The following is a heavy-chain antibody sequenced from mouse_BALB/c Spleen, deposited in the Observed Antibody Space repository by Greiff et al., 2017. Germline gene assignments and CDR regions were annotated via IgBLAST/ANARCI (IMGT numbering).Heavy chain of an antibody. CDR1: GFTFSDYG. CDR2: ISNLAYSI. Sequence: EVHLVESGGGLVQPGGSRKLSCAASGFTFSDYGMAWVRQAPGKGPEWVAFISNLAYSIYYADTVTGRFTICRENAKNTLYLEMSSLRSEDTAMYYCARDHRYDGAWFAYWGQGTLVTVSA. CDR3: ARDHRYDGAWFAY. V-gene: IGHV5-15*02. D-gene: IGHD2-14*01. J-gene: IGHJ3*01.